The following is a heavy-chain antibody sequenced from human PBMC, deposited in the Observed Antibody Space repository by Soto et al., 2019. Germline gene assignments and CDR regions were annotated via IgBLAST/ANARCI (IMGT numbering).Heavy chain of an antibody. J-gene: IGHJ4*02. CDR2: ISDSGFNT. CDR1: GFAFGGYV. CDR3: AKYRDWNSTAIDG. D-gene: IGHD1-7*01. Sequence: EVQLLESGGDLVQPGGSLRLSCAGSGFAFGGYVMGWVRLAPGKGLQWVSTISDSGFNTHSVDSVKGRFTISRDNSKNMLYLEMRSLGPEDTALYYGAKYRDWNSTAIDGWGQGTLVTV. V-gene: IGHV3-23*01.